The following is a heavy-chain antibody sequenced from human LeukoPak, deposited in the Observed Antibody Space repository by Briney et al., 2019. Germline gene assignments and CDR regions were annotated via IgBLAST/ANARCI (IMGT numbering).Heavy chain of an antibody. Sequence: ASVKVSCKASGYTFTRYGCSWVRQAPGQGLEWVGWISAYNGDTIYAERLQGRVTMTTDSSTGTAYMELRSLRSDDTAIYYCARDTGTVATGTVDYWGQGTLVTVSS. CDR1: GYTFTRYG. CDR3: ARDTGTVATGTVDY. CDR2: ISAYNGDT. D-gene: IGHD4-17*01. J-gene: IGHJ4*02. V-gene: IGHV1-18*01.